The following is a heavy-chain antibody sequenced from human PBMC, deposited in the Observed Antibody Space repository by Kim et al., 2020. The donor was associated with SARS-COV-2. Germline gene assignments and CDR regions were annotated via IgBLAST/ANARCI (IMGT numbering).Heavy chain of an antibody. Sequence: GGSLRLSCTASGFTFGDYAMSWFRQAPGKGLEWVGFIRSKADGGTTEYAASVKGRFTISRDDSKSIAYLQMNSLKTEDTPVYYCTRMWSGSSGWYSDWGQGTLVTVSS. V-gene: IGHV3-49*03. CDR2: IRSKADGGTT. D-gene: IGHD6-19*01. J-gene: IGHJ4*02. CDR1: GFTFGDYA. CDR3: TRMWSGSSGWYSD.